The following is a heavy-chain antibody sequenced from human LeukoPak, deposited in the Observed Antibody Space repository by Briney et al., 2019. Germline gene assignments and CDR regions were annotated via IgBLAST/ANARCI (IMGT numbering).Heavy chain of an antibody. J-gene: IGHJ4*02. D-gene: IGHD1-1*01. CDR2: IFAGVGT. CDR3: ARGDRGTGQHFDY. CDR1: GFTFSNAW. Sequence: GGSLRLSCAASGFTFSNAWMSWVRQAPGKGLESVSIIFAGVGTYYADSVRGRFTISRDNSKNTLYLQMNSLEAEDAAVYYCARGDRGTGQHFDYWGQGTLVTVS. V-gene: IGHV3-53*01.